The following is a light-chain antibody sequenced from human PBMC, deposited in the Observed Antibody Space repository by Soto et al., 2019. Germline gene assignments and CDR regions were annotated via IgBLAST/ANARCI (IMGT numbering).Light chain of an antibody. CDR3: QQYNNWQWT. CDR1: QSVSSN. J-gene: IGKJ1*01. V-gene: IGKV3-15*01. CDR2: GAS. Sequence: EIVMRQSPATLSVSPGERATLSCRASQSVSSNLAWYQQKPGQAPRLLIYGASTRATGIPARFSGSGSGTEFTLTISSLQSEDFAVYYCQQYNNWQWTFGQGTKV.